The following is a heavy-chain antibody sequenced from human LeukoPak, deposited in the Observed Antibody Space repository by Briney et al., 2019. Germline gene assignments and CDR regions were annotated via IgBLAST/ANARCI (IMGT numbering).Heavy chain of an antibody. CDR1: GGSISSGGYS. D-gene: IGHD2-15*01. CDR2: IYHSGST. Sequence: SQTLSLTCAVSGGSISSGGYSWSWLRQPPGTGLEWIGYIYHSGSTYYNPSLKSRVTISVDRSKNQFSLKPSSVTAADTAVYYCASRYCSGGSCYWFDPWGQGTLVTVSS. J-gene: IGHJ5*02. V-gene: IGHV4-30-2*01. CDR3: ASRYCSGGSCYWFDP.